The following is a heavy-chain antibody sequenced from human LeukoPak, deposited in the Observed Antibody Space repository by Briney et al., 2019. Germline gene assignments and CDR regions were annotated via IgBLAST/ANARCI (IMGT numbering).Heavy chain of an antibody. V-gene: IGHV3-21*04. J-gene: IGHJ5*02. CDR2: ISTSSTYI. CDR3: ARTYSSSAAAWDWFDP. D-gene: IGHD6-13*01. Sequence: GGSLRLSCAASGFTFSSYSMNWVRQAPGKGLEWVSSISTSSTYIYYADSVKGRFTISRDNAKNSLYLQMNSLRAEDTALYYCARTYSSSAAAWDWFDPWGQGTLVTVSS. CDR1: GFTFSSYS.